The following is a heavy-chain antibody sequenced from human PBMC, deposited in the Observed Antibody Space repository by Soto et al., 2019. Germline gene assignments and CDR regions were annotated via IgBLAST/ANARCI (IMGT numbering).Heavy chain of an antibody. D-gene: IGHD3-22*01. Sequence: GGSLRLSCAASGFIFSDYGMHWVRQAPGKGLEWVAVIWYDGSNKYYGDSVKGRFTISRDNSKKTLYLQMNSLRPEDTALYYCAKDEYYYSRSGYYIFDSWGQGTLVTVSS. CDR3: AKDEYYYSRSGYYIFDS. J-gene: IGHJ4*02. CDR1: GFIFSDYG. V-gene: IGHV3-30*02. CDR2: IWYDGSNK.